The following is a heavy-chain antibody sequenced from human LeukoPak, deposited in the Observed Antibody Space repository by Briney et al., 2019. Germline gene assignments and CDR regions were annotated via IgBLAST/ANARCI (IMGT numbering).Heavy chain of an antibody. J-gene: IGHJ6*03. Sequence: GGSLRLSCAASGFNFSSYEMNWVRQAPGKGLEWVSYISSSGSTIYYADPVKGRFTISRDNAKNSLYLQMNSLRAEDTAVYYCARTPGYYYYYMDVWGKGTTVTVSS. CDR1: GFNFSSYE. CDR2: ISSSGSTI. V-gene: IGHV3-48*03. CDR3: ARTPGYYYYYMDV.